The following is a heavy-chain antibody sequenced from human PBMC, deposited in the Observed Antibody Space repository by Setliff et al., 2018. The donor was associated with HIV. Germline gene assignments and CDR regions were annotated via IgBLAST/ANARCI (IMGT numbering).Heavy chain of an antibody. CDR3: ARGGYYSGSGMNYHYYGLDV. CDR2: VSAYNANT. V-gene: IGHV1-18*01. CDR1: GYTYTNYA. J-gene: IGHJ6*02. Sequence: ASVKVSCKASGYTYTNYAISWVRQAPGQGLEWMGYVSAYNANTNYAQKLQGRVTMTTDTSTRTAYMDLRSLRSNDTAVYYCARGGYYSGSGMNYHYYGLDVWGQGTTVTVSS. D-gene: IGHD3-10*01.